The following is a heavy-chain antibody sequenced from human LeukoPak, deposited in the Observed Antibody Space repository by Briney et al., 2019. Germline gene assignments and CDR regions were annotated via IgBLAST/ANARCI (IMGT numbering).Heavy chain of an antibody. CDR3: ARDLAGSRSWFVPFDY. D-gene: IGHD6-13*01. Sequence: SQTLSLTCAISGDSVSSNNAAWNWIRQSPSRGLEWLGRTYYRSKWYNDYAASVDSRIIIKPDTSKNQVSLQLNSVTPEDTAVYYCARDLAGSRSWFVPFDYWGQGTLVTVSS. J-gene: IGHJ4*02. V-gene: IGHV6-1*01. CDR2: TYYRSKWYN. CDR1: GDSVSSNNAA.